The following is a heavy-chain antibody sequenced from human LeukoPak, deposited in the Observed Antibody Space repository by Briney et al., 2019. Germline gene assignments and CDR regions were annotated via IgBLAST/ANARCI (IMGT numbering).Heavy chain of an antibody. J-gene: IGHJ3*01. Sequence: QAGGSLRLSCAASRFTFSNYAMTWVRQAPGKGLEWVSVIGRTGDIFYADSVKGRFTISRDNSKNTLYLQMNSLRAEDTAVYYCAKYQLLNNNYWRDAFDFWGQGTMVTVSS. CDR2: IGRTGDI. CDR1: RFTFSNYA. V-gene: IGHV3-23*01. CDR3: AKYQLLNNNYWRDAFDF. D-gene: IGHD1-1*01.